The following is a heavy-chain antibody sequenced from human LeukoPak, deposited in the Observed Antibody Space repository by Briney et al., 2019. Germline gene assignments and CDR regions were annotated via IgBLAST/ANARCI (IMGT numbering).Heavy chain of an antibody. CDR3: AKVRMITMIAYDAFDI. D-gene: IGHD3-22*01. CDR1: GLTVSTEA. CDR2: IIGRSSST. V-gene: IGHV3-23*01. Sequence: PGGSVRLSRAAAGLTVSTEAMNSVRQAPGKGRGWVAAIIGRSSSTYYAGSVTGRFTISRDNSKNTLYLQMNSLRAEDTAVYYCAKVRMITMIAYDAFDIWGQGTMDTVSS. J-gene: IGHJ3*02.